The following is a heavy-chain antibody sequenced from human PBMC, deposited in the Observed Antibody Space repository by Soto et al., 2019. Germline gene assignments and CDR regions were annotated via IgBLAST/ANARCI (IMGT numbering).Heavy chain of an antibody. D-gene: IGHD3-22*01. Sequence: GESLKISCKGSGYSFAGYWITWVRQKPGKGLEWMGRIDPSDSQTYYSPSFRGHVTISVTKSITTVFLQWSSLRASDTAMYYCARQIYDSDTGPNFQYYFDSWGQGTPVTISS. V-gene: IGHV5-10-1*01. CDR1: GYSFAGYW. J-gene: IGHJ4*02. CDR2: IDPSDSQT. CDR3: ARQIYDSDTGPNFQYYFDS.